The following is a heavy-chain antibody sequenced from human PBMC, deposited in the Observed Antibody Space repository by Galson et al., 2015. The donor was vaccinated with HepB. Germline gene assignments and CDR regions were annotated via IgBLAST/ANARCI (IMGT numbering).Heavy chain of an antibody. V-gene: IGHV1-46*01. Sequence: SVKVSCKASGYTFTSYYMHWVRQAPGQGLEWMGIINPSGGSTSYAQKFQGRVTMTRDTSTSTVYMELSSLRSEDTAVYYCARNIVVVPAAMVGWFDPWGQGTLVTVSS. CDR1: GYTFTSYY. CDR3: ARNIVVVPAAMVGWFDP. D-gene: IGHD2-2*01. CDR2: INPSGGST. J-gene: IGHJ5*02.